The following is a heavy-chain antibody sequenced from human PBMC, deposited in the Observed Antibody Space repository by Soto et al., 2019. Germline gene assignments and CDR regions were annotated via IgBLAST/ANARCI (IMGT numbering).Heavy chain of an antibody. V-gene: IGHV3-23*01. D-gene: IGHD5-18*01. CDR1: RFTFSSYA. Sequence: EVQLLESGGGLVQPGGSLRLSCAASRFTFSSYAMSWVRQAPGKGLEWVSAISGSGGSTYFADSVKGRFTISRDNSKNTLYLQMNSLRAEDTAVYYCAKGRGYNFGQTEFDYWGQGTLVTVSS. CDR2: ISGSGGST. CDR3: AKGRGYNFGQTEFDY. J-gene: IGHJ4*02.